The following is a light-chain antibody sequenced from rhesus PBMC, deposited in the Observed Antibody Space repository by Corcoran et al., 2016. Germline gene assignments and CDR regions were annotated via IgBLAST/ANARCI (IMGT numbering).Light chain of an antibody. Sequence: DIQMTQSPSSLSASVGDTVTITCRASQSISSWLAWYQQKPGKAPKLLIYKASSLQGGVPSRFSGSGSGTDFTLTISSLQSEDFATYCCQQYSSGPYSFGQGAKVEVK. CDR2: KAS. CDR3: QQYSSGPYS. CDR1: QSISSW. V-gene: IGKV1-22*01. J-gene: IGKJ2*01.